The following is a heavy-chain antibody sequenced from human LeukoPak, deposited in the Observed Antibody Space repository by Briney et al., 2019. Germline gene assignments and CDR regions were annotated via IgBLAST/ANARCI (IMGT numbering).Heavy chain of an antibody. D-gene: IGHD3-3*01. Sequence: KSSETLSLTCAVYGGSFSGYYWSRIRQPPGKGLEWIGEINHSGSTNYNPSLKSRVTISVDTSTNQFSLELSSVTAADTAVYYCARGKRARRITIFVGNYYYYMDVWGKGTTVTVSS. CDR3: ARGKRARRITIFVGNYYYYMDV. V-gene: IGHV4-34*01. J-gene: IGHJ6*03. CDR2: INHSGST. CDR1: GGSFSGYY.